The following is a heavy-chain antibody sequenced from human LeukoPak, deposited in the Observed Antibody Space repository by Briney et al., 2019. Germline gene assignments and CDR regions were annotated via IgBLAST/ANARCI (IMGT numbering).Heavy chain of an antibody. CDR2: ISYDGSNK. CDR1: GFTFSSYA. V-gene: IGHV3-30-3*01. Sequence: PGRSLRLSCAASGFTFSSYAMHWVRKAPGKGLEWVAVISYDGSNKYYADSVKGRFTISRDNSMNTLYLQMNSLRAEDTAVYYCARGDDYGDYVFDPWGQGTLVTVSS. J-gene: IGHJ5*02. D-gene: IGHD4-17*01. CDR3: ARGDDYGDYVFDP.